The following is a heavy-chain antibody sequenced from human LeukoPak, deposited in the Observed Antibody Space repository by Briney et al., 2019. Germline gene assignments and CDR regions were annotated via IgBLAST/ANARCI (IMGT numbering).Heavy chain of an antibody. V-gene: IGHV3-30*02. CDR2: IRYDGSNE. CDR1: GVTFSSCG. Sequence: GGSLRLSCVASGVTFSSCGMHWVRQAPGKGLEWVAFIRYDGSNEYYIDSVKGRFTLSRDNSKNTLYLQMNSLRAEDTAVYYCAKDSAVRGSYPDASDIWGQGTMVTVSS. CDR3: AKDSAVRGSYPDASDI. D-gene: IGHD1-26*01. J-gene: IGHJ3*02.